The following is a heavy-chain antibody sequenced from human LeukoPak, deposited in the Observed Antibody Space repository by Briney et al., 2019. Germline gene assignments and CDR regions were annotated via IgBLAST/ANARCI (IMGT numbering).Heavy chain of an antibody. V-gene: IGHV1-18*01. CDR3: ATTYYYEALGAFDI. D-gene: IGHD3-22*01. CDR1: GYTFTSYG. Sequence: GASVKVSCKASGYTFTSYGISWVRQAPGQGLEWMGWISAYNGNTNYAQKLQGRVTMTTDTSTSTAYMELRSLRSDDTAVYYCATTYYYEALGAFDIWGQGTMVTVSS. CDR2: ISAYNGNT. J-gene: IGHJ3*02.